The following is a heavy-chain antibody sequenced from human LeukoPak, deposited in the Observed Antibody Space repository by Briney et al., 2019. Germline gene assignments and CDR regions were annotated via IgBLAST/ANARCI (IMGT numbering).Heavy chain of an antibody. V-gene: IGHV1-69*13. CDR3: ARGGSSWPPYYYYYYMDV. Sequence: SVKVSCKASGGTFSSYAISWVRQAPGQGLEWMGGIIPIFGTANYAQKFQGRVTITADESTSTAYMELRSLRSDDTAVYYCARGGSSWPPYYYYYYMDVWGKGTTVTVSS. D-gene: IGHD6-13*01. J-gene: IGHJ6*03. CDR2: IIPIFGTA. CDR1: GGTFSSYA.